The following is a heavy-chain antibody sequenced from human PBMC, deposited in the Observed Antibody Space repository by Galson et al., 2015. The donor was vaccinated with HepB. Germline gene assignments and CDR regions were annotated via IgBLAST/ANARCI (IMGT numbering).Heavy chain of an antibody. Sequence: SLRLSCAASGFTFSDYYMSWIRQAPGKGLEWVSYISSSGSTIYYADSVKGRFTISRDNAKNSLYLQMNSLRAEDTAVYYCARDHLGGVVVTAIGTSYNWFDPWGQGTLVTVSS. V-gene: IGHV3-11*01. CDR1: GFTFSDYY. D-gene: IGHD2-21*02. CDR2: ISSSGSTI. J-gene: IGHJ5*02. CDR3: ARDHLGGVVVTAIGTSYNWFDP.